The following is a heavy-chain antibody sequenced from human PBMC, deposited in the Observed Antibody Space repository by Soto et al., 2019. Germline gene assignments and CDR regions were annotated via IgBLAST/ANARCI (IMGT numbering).Heavy chain of an antibody. CDR2: INPHGGST. CDR3: ARSSGGNFGIIIEGSNWFDT. V-gene: IGHV1-46*01. J-gene: IGHJ5*02. Sequence: GASVKVSCKAPGDTFTSYYLNWVRQAPGQGLEWMGVINPHGGSTKYAQKFQGRITMTRDTSRSTVYMELSSLRSDDTAIYYCARSSGGNFGIIIEGSNWFDTWGQGTLATVSS. CDR1: GDTFTSYY. D-gene: IGHD3-3*01.